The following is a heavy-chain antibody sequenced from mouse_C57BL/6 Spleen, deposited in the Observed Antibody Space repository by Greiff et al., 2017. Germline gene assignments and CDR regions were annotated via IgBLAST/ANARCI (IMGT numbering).Heavy chain of an antibody. D-gene: IGHD2-4*01. J-gene: IGHJ4*01. CDR1: GFTFSDYY. V-gene: IGHV5-12*01. CDR3: ARHPYDYDPYYYAMDY. Sequence: EVKLVESGGGLVQPGGSLKLSCAASGFTFSDYYMYWVRQTPEKRLEWVAYISNGGGSTYYPDTVKGRFTISRDNAKNTLYLQMSRLKSEDTAMYYCARHPYDYDPYYYAMDYWGQGTSVTVSS. CDR2: ISNGGGST.